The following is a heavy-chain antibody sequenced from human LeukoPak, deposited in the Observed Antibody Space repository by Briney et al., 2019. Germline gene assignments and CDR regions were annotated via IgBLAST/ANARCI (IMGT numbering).Heavy chain of an antibody. CDR1: GYTFTSYG. CDR2: ISAYNGNT. J-gene: IGHJ5*02. Sequence: ASVKVSCKASGYTFTSYGISWVRQAPGQGLEWMGWISAYNGNTNYAQKLQGRVTMTTDTSTSTAYMELRSLRSDDTAVYYCARENIVVVVAATANWFDPWGQGTLVTVSS. V-gene: IGHV1-18*01. D-gene: IGHD2-15*01. CDR3: ARENIVVVVAATANWFDP.